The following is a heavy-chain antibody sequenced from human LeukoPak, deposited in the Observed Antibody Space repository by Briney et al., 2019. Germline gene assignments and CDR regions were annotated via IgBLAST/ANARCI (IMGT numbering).Heavy chain of an antibody. CDR2: INHSGST. Sequence: PSETLSLTCAVYGGSFSGYYWSWIRQPPGKGLEWIGEINHSGSTNYNPSLKSRVTISVDTSKNQFSLKLSSVTAADTAVYYCARDKLDYGTHSTYYYYYGMDVWGQGTTVTVSS. V-gene: IGHV4-34*01. D-gene: IGHD4/OR15-4a*01. J-gene: IGHJ6*02. CDR3: ARDKLDYGTHSTYYYYYGMDV. CDR1: GGSFSGYY.